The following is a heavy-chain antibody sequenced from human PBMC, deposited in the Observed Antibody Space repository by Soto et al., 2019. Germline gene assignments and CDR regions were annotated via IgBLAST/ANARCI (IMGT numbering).Heavy chain of an antibody. CDR3: ARDLGSSSRPGGDY. Sequence: SVKVSCKASGGTFNSYAISWVRQAPGQGLEWMGGIIPIFGTANYAQKFQGRVTITADESTSTAYMELSSLRSEDTSVYYCARDLGSSSRPGGDYWGQGTLVTVSS. V-gene: IGHV1-69*13. D-gene: IGHD6-6*01. CDR2: IIPIFGTA. CDR1: GGTFNSYA. J-gene: IGHJ4*02.